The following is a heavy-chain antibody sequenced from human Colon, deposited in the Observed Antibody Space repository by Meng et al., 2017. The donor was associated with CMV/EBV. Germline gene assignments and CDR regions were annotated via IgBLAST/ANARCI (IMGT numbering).Heavy chain of an antibody. CDR1: GFSFRGSA. J-gene: IGHJ3*02. V-gene: IGHV3-23*01. D-gene: IGHD1-26*01. Sequence: GESLKISCAASGFSFRGSAMSWVRQAPGKGLEWVSAISGAGTATYYADPVQGRFIVSRDNSKNTLYLEMNDLRPEDTAVYYCARDLLEGAGRLADASDIWGQGTMVTVSS. CDR2: ISGAGTAT. CDR3: ARDLLEGAGRLADASDI.